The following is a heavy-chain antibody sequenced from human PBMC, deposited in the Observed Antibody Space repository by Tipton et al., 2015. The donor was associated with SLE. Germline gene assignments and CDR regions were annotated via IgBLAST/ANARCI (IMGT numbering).Heavy chain of an antibody. V-gene: IGHV4-34*01. J-gene: IGHJ4*02. CDR1: GGSFSGYY. D-gene: IGHD3-22*01. CDR2: INHSGST. CDR3: ARGGDYYDSSGY. Sequence: TLFLTCAVYGGSFSGYYWSWIRQPPGKGLEWIGEINHSGSTNYNPSLKSRVTISVDTSKNQFSLKLSSVTAADTAVYYCARGGDYYDSSGYWGQGTLVTVSS.